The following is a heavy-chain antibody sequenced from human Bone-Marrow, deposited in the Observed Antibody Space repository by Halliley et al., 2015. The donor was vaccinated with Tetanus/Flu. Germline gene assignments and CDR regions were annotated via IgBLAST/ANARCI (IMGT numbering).Heavy chain of an antibody. V-gene: IGHV4-59*01. CDR2: IYYSGSP. CDR3: ARSPGVAGPYAY. Sequence: DWLGYIYYSGSPDYNPPLKSRVTMSVDPSKGQFSLKLSSVAAADTAVYYWARSPGVAGPYAYWGPGILVAVSS. D-gene: IGHD6-19*01. J-gene: IGHJ4*02.